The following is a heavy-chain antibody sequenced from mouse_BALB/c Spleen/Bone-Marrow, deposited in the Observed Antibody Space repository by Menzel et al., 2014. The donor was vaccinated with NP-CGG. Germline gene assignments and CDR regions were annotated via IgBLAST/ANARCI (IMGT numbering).Heavy chain of an antibody. D-gene: IGHD2-3*01. Sequence: EVKLVESGGNLVKPGGSLKLSCAASGFTFSSYAMSWVRQTPKKRLEWVATIRSGGSYTYYPDSVKGQFTISRDNAKSTLYLQMRSLRSEDTAMYYCARQGDGYYDYWGQGTTLTVSS. CDR3: ARQGDGYYDY. J-gene: IGHJ2*01. CDR2: IRSGGSYT. CDR1: GFTFSSYA. V-gene: IGHV5-9-3*01.